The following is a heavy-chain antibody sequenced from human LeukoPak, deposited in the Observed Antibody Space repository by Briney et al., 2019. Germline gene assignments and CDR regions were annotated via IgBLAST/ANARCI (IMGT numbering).Heavy chain of an antibody. CDR3: AKDLTIFGVVITDVDY. CDR2: IRYDGSNE. Sequence: GGSLRLSCAASGFTFSSYGMHWVRQAPGKGLEWVAFIRYDGSNEYYADSVKGRFTISRDNSKNTLYLQMNSLRAEDTAVYYCAKDLTIFGVVITDVDYWGQGTLVTVSS. D-gene: IGHD3-3*01. J-gene: IGHJ4*02. V-gene: IGHV3-30*02. CDR1: GFTFSSYG.